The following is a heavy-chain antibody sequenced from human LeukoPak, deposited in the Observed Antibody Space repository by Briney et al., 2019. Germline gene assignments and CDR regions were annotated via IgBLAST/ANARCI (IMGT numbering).Heavy chain of an antibody. J-gene: IGHJ5*02. D-gene: IGHD3-16*01. CDR1: GFTFSSYW. V-gene: IGHV3-7*03. Sequence: GGSLRLSCAASGFTFSSYWMSWVRQAPGKGLEWVANIKQDGSEKYYVDSVKGRFTISRDNAKNSLYLQMNSLRAEDTAVYYCARGGSRYGGNNWFDPWGQGTLVTVSS. CDR3: ARGGSRYGGNNWFDP. CDR2: IKQDGSEK.